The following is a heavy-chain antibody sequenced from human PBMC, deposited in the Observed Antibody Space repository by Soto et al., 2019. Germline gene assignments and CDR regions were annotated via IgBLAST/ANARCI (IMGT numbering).Heavy chain of an antibody. CDR1: GATISSGGFY. D-gene: IGHD4-17*01. Sequence: QVQLQESGPGLVEASQTLSLTCTVSGATISSGGFYWSWLRQRPGKVLEWIGHIYYTGTTSYNPSLNSRVTISLDMSSNQFSLKLRSVTAADTAKYFCARDDSFYGEPGYGMNVWGQGTTVTVSS. CDR2: IYYTGTT. V-gene: IGHV4-31*03. CDR3: ARDDSFYGEPGYGMNV. J-gene: IGHJ6*02.